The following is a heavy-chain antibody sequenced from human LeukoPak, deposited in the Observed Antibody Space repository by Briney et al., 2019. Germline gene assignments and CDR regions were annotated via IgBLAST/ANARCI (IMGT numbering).Heavy chain of an antibody. CDR2: ISGSGDST. D-gene: IGHD5-12*01. Sequence: PGGSLRLSCTASGFRFDDYGMTWVRQAPGKGLEWVSGISGSGDSTYYADSVKGRFTISRDNSKSTLYLQMNSFRAEDTAVYYCARDEEWLRLNYWGQGTLVTVSS. CDR1: GFRFDDYG. J-gene: IGHJ4*02. CDR3: ARDEEWLRLNY. V-gene: IGHV3-23*01.